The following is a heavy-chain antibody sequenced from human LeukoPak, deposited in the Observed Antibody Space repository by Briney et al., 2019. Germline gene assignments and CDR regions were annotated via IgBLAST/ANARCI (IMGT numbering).Heavy chain of an antibody. Sequence: GGSLRLSCAASGFTFSSYSMNWVRQAPGKGLEWVSSISSSSSYIYYADSVKGRFTISRDNAKNSLYLQMNSLRAEDTAVYYCARASPYSSGWYGVDYWGQGTLVTVSS. J-gene: IGHJ4*02. CDR2: ISSSSSYI. CDR1: GFTFSSYS. CDR3: ARASPYSSGWYGVDY. D-gene: IGHD6-19*01. V-gene: IGHV3-21*01.